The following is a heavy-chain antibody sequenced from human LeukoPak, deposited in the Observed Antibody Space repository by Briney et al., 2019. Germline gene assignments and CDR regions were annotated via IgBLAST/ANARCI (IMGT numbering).Heavy chain of an antibody. J-gene: IGHJ6*02. D-gene: IGHD3-10*01. Sequence: APVKVSCKASGYTFTSYDINWVRQATGQGLEWMGWMNPNSGNTGYAQKFQGRVTMTRNTSISTAYMELSSLRSEDTAVYYCARSGRLALYYYYGMDVWGQGTTVTVSS. V-gene: IGHV1-8*01. CDR2: MNPNSGNT. CDR3: ARSGRLALYYYYGMDV. CDR1: GYTFTSYD.